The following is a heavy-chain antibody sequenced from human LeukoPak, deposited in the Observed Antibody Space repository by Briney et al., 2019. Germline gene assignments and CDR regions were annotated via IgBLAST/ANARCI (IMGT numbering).Heavy chain of an antibody. CDR2: ISSSNSYM. V-gene: IGHV3-21*06. CDR3: ARDGWGYCSSTSCYGAIYFDY. Sequence: GGSLRLSCAASGFTLSTYSMNWVRQAPGKGLEWVSSISSSNSYMYYADSVKGRFTISRDNAKNSLYLQMNSLRAEDTAVYYCARDGWGYCSSTSCYGAIYFDYWGQGTLVTVSS. J-gene: IGHJ4*02. D-gene: IGHD2-2*01. CDR1: GFTLSTYS.